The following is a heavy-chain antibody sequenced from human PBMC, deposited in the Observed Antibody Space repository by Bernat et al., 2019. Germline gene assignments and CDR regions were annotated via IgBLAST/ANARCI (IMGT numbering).Heavy chain of an antibody. CDR1: GFTFSNYA. D-gene: IGHD5-18*01. CDR2: ISYDGSNK. J-gene: IGHJ4*02. CDR3: VGYSYGLHQTPFDY. V-gene: IGHV3-30-3*01. Sequence: QVQLVESGGGVVQPGRSLRLSCAASGFTFSNYAMHWVRQAPGKGLEWVAVISYDGSNKNYADSVKGRFTISRDNSKNTLYLQMNSLRAEDTAVYYCVGYSYGLHQTPFDYWGQGTLVTVSS.